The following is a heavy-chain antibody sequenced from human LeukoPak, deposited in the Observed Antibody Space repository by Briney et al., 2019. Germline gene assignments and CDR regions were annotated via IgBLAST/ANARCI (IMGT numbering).Heavy chain of an antibody. D-gene: IGHD5-12*01. Sequence: LSLTCTVSGDSISSGGYYWSWIRQAPGKGLEWVSYISSSGSTIYYADSVKGRFTISRDNAKNSLYLQMNSLRAEDTAVYYCAGAYVDIVARLVDYWGQGTLVTVSS. J-gene: IGHJ4*02. CDR3: AGAYVDIVARLVDY. CDR1: GDSISSGGYY. CDR2: ISSSGSTI. V-gene: IGHV3-11*01.